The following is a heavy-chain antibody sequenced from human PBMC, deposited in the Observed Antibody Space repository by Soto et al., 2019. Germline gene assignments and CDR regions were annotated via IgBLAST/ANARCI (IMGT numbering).Heavy chain of an antibody. CDR2: ISGSDNST. CDR3: APMGV. V-gene: IGHV3-23*01. Sequence: EVQLLESGGGLVQPGGSLRLSCAASGFTFSSYAMSWVRQAPGKGLEWVSAISGSDNSTYYADFAKGRFTISRDNSKNTLYLKMSSLRPDDTAVYYCAPMGVWGQGTTVTVSS. CDR1: GFTFSSYA. J-gene: IGHJ6*02.